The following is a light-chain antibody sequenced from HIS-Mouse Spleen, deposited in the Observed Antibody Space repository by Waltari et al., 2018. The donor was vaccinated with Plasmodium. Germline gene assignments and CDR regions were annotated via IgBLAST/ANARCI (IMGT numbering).Light chain of an antibody. CDR3: QQYYSTPYT. J-gene: IGKJ2*01. CDR2: WAS. CDR1: QSVLYSSNNKNY. V-gene: IGKV4-1*01. Sequence: DIVMTQSPDSLAVSLGEGAPINCKSSQSVLYSSNNKNYLAWYQQKPRQPPKLLIYWASTRESGVPDRFSGSGSGTDFTLTISSLQAEDVAVYYCQQYYSTPYTFGQGTKLEIK.